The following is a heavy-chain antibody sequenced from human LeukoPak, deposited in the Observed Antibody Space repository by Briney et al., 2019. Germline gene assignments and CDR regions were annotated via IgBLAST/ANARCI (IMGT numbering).Heavy chain of an antibody. CDR1: GFTFRSYN. CDR3: ARVGYSDGVRGSYFYGMDV. V-gene: IGHV3-21*01. J-gene: IGHJ6*02. Sequence: AGGSLRLSCAASGFTFRSYNMNWVRQAPGKGLEWVSSISSSSSYIYYADSLKGRFTVSRDNAKNSLYLQMNSLRAEDTAVYYCARVGYSDGVRGSYFYGMDVWGQGTTVTVSS. D-gene: IGHD5-18*01. CDR2: ISSSSSYI.